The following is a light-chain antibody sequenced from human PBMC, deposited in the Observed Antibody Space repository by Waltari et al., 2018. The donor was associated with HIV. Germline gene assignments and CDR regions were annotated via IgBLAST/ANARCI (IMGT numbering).Light chain of an antibody. Sequence: QSVLTQPPSASGTPGQRVTISCSGSSSNIGNNYVFWYPQLPGTAPKLLFYRNDQRPSGVPDRFSGSKSGTSASLAISGLRSEDEADYYCATWDDTLSGYVFGTGTKVTVL. V-gene: IGLV1-47*01. CDR1: SSNIGNNY. CDR2: RND. CDR3: ATWDDTLSGYV. J-gene: IGLJ1*01.